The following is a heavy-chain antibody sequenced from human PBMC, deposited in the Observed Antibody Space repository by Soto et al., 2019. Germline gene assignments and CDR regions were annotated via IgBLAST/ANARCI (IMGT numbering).Heavy chain of an antibody. CDR3: AILTIVGANPYHFYV. Sequence: PSETLSLTCDVSGGSTMISSYYCAWIRQPPGKGLEWIGSMYYSGSTYYNPSLKSRVTMSVDTSKNQFSLRLNSVTAADTAVYYCAILTIVGANPYHFYVWGRGFLVTVSS. D-gene: IGHD1-26*01. J-gene: IGHJ4*02. V-gene: IGHV4-39*01. CDR1: GGSTMISSYY. CDR2: MYYSGST.